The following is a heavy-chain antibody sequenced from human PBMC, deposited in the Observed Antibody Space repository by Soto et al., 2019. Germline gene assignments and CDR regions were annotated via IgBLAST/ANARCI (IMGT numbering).Heavy chain of an antibody. CDR3: AREYSDGWFDP. Sequence: SETLSLTCAVSGGSISSGGYSWSWIRQPPGKGLEWIGYIYHSGSTYYNPSLKSRVTISVDRSKNQFSLRAEDSAVYYCAREYSDGWFDPWGQGTLVTVSS. CDR2: IYHSGST. D-gene: IGHD2-21*01. V-gene: IGHV4-30-2*01. J-gene: IGHJ5*02. CDR1: GGSISSGGYS.